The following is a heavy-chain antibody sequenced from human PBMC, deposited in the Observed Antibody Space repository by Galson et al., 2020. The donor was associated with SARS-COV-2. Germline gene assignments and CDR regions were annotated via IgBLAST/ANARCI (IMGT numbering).Heavy chain of an antibody. CDR2: INPNSGGT. D-gene: IGHD3-22*01. J-gene: IGHJ5*02. CDR1: GYTFTGYY. V-gene: IGHV1-2*02. CDR3: AREGLYYYDSSGYNNWFDP. Sequence: ASVKVSCKASGYTFTGYYMHWVRQAPGQGLEWMGWINPNSGGTNYAQKFQGRVTMTRDTSISTAYMELSRLRSDDTAVYYCAREGLYYYDSSGYNNWFDPWGQGTLVTVSS.